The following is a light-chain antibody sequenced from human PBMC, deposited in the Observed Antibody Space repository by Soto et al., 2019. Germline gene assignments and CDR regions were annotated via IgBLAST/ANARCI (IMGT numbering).Light chain of an antibody. CDR3: MQGGHWPWT. Sequence: DVVMNQSPLSLPVTLVQPASISCTSSQSIEYSDGKPYVNWFLQRPGQSTRRRSYKVSKRDSVVPDRFSGRGSGTDVTLKISRVEAEDVGIYYCMQGGHWPWTFGQGTKVDIK. J-gene: IGKJ1*01. CDR1: QSIEYSDGKPY. CDR2: KVS. V-gene: IGKV2-30*01.